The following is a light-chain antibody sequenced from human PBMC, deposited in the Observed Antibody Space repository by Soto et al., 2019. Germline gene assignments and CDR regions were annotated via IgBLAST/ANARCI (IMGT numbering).Light chain of an antibody. CDR2: EGS. Sequence: QSVLTQPASVSGSPGQSITISCTGTSSDVGSYNLVSWYQQHPGKAPKLMIYEGSKRPSGVSNRFSGSKSGNTASLRISGFQAVDEADYYCCSYAGSSTPYVFGPGTKVTVL. J-gene: IGLJ1*01. V-gene: IGLV2-23*01. CDR1: SSDVGSYNL. CDR3: CSYAGSSTPYV.